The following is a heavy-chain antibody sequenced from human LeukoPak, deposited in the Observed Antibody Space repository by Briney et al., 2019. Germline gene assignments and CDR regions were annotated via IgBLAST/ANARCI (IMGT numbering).Heavy chain of an antibody. D-gene: IGHD2-2*01. CDR2: MDPNSGNT. CDR3: ARAPSPTSYGMDV. J-gene: IGHJ6*02. Sequence: ASVKVSCKASGYTFSSYDVNWVRQATGQGLEWMGWMDPNSGNTGYAQEFQGRVTMTRNTPISTAYMEVSGLRSEDTAVYYCARAPSPTSYGMDVWGQGTTVTVSS. V-gene: IGHV1-8*01. CDR1: GYTFSSYD.